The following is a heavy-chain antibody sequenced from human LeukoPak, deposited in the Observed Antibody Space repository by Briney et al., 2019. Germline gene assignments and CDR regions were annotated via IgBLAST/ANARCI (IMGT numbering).Heavy chain of an antibody. V-gene: IGHV4-4*02. D-gene: IGHD3-3*01. CDR1: GGSISSSNW. CDR3: ARDFFGGNREYYDFWIPSGTNWFDP. CDR2: IYHSGRT. Sequence: KSSGTLSLTCAVSGGSISSSNWWSWVRQPPGKGLEWIGEIYHSGRTNYNPSLKSRVTISVDTSKNQFSLKLSSVTAADTAVYYCARDFFGGNREYYDFWIPSGTNWFDPWGQGTLVTVSS. J-gene: IGHJ5*02.